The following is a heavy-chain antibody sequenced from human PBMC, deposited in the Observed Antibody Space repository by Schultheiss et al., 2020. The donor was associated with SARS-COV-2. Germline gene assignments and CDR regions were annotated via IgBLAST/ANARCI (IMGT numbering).Heavy chain of an antibody. CDR3: ARGGEYSGYDSLPV. V-gene: IGHV4-61*01. CDR2: IHYSGTT. D-gene: IGHD5-12*01. J-gene: IGHJ6*02. CDR1: GGSVSSGSYY. Sequence: SETLSLTCTVSGGSVSSGSYYWSWIRQPPGKGLEWIGNIHYSGTTYFNPSLKSRVTISVDTSKNQFSLKLSSVTAADTAVYYCARGGEYSGYDSLPVWGQGTTVTVSS.